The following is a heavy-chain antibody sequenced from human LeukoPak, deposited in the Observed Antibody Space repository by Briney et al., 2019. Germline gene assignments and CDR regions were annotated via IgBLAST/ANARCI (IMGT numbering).Heavy chain of an antibody. CDR3: AKGRTIVATIFDY. D-gene: IGHD5-12*01. CDR1: RFTFSSYA. Sequence: PGGSLRLSCAASRFTFSSYAMSWVRQAPGKGLEWVSAISGSGGSTYYADSVKGRFTISRDNSKNTLSLQMNSLRAEDTAVYYCAKGRTIVATIFDYWGQGTLVTVSS. CDR2: ISGSGGST. J-gene: IGHJ4*02. V-gene: IGHV3-23*01.